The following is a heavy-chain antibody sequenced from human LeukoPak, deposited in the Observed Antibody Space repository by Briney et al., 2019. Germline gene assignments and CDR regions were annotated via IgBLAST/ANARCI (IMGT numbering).Heavy chain of an antibody. CDR3: ARGSVTTQYYYYYMDV. CDR2: INPNSGGT. V-gene: IGHV1-2*02. CDR1: GYTFTGYY. J-gene: IGHJ6*03. Sequence: ASVKVSCKASGYTFTGYYMHWVRQAPGQGLEWMGWINPNSGGTNYAQKFQGRVTMTRDMSTSTVYMELSSLRSEDTAVYYCARGSVTTQYYYYYMDVWGKGTTVTVSS. D-gene: IGHD4-17*01.